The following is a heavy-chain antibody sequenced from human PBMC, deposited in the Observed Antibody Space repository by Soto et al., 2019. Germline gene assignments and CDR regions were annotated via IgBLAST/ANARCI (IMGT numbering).Heavy chain of an antibody. Sequence: GGSLRLSCAASGFTFSSYAMSWVRQAPGKGLEWVSAIRGSGGFTYYADSVKGRFTISRDNSKNTLYLQMNSLRAEDTAVYYCAKDGSGTYYTDGYFDFWGQGTLVTVSS. V-gene: IGHV3-23*01. D-gene: IGHD3-10*01. CDR2: IRGSGGFT. CDR3: AKDGSGTYYTDGYFDF. CDR1: GFTFSSYA. J-gene: IGHJ4*02.